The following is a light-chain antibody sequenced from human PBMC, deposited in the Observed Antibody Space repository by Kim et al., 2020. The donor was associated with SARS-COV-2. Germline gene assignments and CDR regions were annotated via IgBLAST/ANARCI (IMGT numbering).Light chain of an antibody. V-gene: IGKV3D-15*01. J-gene: IGKJ5*01. Sequence: SPGERATRSCRDSQSVSSNLAWYEQKPGQDARLLINGASIRAAGITARFSGSGSGREFTLTISSLQSEDFAVYYCRQYNSWPPGTFGQGTQLEIK. CDR3: RQYNSWPPGT. CDR2: GAS. CDR1: QSVSSN.